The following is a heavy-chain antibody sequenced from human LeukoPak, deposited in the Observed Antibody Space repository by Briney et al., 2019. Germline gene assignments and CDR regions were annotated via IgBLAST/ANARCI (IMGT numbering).Heavy chain of an antibody. Sequence: SGPTLVNPPQTLTLTCTFSGFSLRTRGVGVGWIRQPPGKALQWLHLIYWDDDKRYSPSLKSRLTITKDTSKNQVVLTMTNMDPVDTATYYCARGRFGELYLDYWGQGTLVTVSS. CDR2: IYWDDDK. V-gene: IGHV2-5*02. J-gene: IGHJ4*02. CDR3: ARGRFGELYLDY. D-gene: IGHD3-10*01. CDR1: GFSLRTRGVG.